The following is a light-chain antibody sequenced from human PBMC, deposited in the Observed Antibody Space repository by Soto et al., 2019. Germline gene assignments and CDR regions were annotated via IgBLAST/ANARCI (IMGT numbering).Light chain of an antibody. CDR1: SSDVGSYNL. Sequence: QSALTQPASVSGFPGQSITTSCTGTSSDVGSYNLVSWYQQHPGKAPKLMIYEGSKRPSGVSNRFSGSKSGNTASLTISGLQAEDEADYYCCSYAGSSTSPYVFGTGTKVTVL. CDR2: EGS. J-gene: IGLJ1*01. V-gene: IGLV2-23*01. CDR3: CSYAGSSTSPYV.